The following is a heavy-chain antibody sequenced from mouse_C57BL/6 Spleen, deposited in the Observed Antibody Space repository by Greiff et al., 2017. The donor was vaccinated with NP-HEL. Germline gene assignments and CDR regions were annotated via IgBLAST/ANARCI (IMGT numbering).Heavy chain of an antibody. J-gene: IGHJ1*03. CDR1: GFTFSSYA. D-gene: IGHD1-1*01. CDR2: ISDGGSYT. Sequence: EVQLVESGGGLVKPGGSLKLSCAASGFTFSSYAMSWVRQTPEKRLEWVATISDGGSYTYYPDNVKGRFTISRDNAKNNLYLQMSHLKSEDTAMYYCAREGDITTDWYFDVWGTGTTVTVSS. CDR3: AREGDITTDWYFDV. V-gene: IGHV5-4*01.